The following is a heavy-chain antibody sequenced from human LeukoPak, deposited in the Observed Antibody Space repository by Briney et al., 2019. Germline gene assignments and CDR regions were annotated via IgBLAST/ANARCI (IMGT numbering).Heavy chain of an antibody. J-gene: IGHJ4*02. CDR2: INPNSGGT. CDR3: ASLWFGELSSFDY. Sequence: ASVEVSCKASGYTFTGYYMHWVRQAPGQGLEWMGRINPNSGGTNYAQKFQGRVTMTRDTSINTAYMELSRLRSDDTALYYCASLWFGELSSFDYWGQGTLVTVSS. V-gene: IGHV1-2*06. D-gene: IGHD3-10*01. CDR1: GYTFTGYY.